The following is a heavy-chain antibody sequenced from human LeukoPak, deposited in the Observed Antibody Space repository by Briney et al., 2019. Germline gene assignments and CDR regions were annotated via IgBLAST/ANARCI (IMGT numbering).Heavy chain of an antibody. Sequence: GESLKISCKGSGYSFTSYWIGWVRQMPGKGLEWMGISYPGDSDTRYSPSFQGQVTISADKSISTAYLQWSSLKASDTAMYYCARRGGRYCSSTSCYVFDYWGQGTLVTVSS. J-gene: IGHJ4*02. CDR2: SYPGDSDT. CDR1: GYSFTSYW. CDR3: ARRGGRYCSSTSCYVFDY. D-gene: IGHD2-2*01. V-gene: IGHV5-51*01.